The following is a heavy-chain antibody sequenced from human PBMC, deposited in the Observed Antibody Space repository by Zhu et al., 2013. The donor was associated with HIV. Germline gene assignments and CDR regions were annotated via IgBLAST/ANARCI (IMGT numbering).Heavy chain of an antibody. J-gene: IGHJ6*02. D-gene: IGHD6-13*01. V-gene: IGHV3-30*18. CDR1: GFTFSTYG. Sequence: VQLVESGGGVVQPGRSLRLSCAASGFTFSTYGMHWVRQAPGKGLEWVADISYDESSKYYADSVKGRFTISRDNSKNTLYLQMNSLRAEDTAVYYCAKLSSSWTYRYYGMDVWGQGTTVTVSS. CDR2: ISYDESSK. CDR3: AKLSSSWTYRYYGMDV.